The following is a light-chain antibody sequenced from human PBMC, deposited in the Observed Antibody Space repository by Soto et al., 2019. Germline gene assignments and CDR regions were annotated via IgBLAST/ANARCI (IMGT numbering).Light chain of an antibody. CDR3: QQANSVPFT. CDR1: QGIGSR. V-gene: IGKV1-12*01. Sequence: DIQMAQSPSSVSASVGDRVTITCRASQGIGSRLAWYQQKPGMAPRLLIYGASSLKSGVPSRFSGSASGADFTLTISSLQPEDFATYYCQQANSVPFTFGPGTKVEIK. CDR2: GAS. J-gene: IGKJ3*01.